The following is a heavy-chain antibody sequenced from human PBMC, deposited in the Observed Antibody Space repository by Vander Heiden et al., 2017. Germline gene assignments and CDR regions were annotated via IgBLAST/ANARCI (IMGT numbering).Heavy chain of an antibody. CDR2: IYDGGTA. J-gene: IGHJ4*02. CDR1: GDFISDNYHY. Sequence: QLQLPESGPGLVKPSETLSLTCEGSGDFISDNYHYWGWIRQPPGKGLEWIENIYDGGTAVYNPSLKCRVTISVDTSTNQFSLRLRSVTAADTAVYYCARARDGYLADYFDYWGQGSLVTVSS. CDR3: ARARDGYLADYFDY. D-gene: IGHD5-12*01. V-gene: IGHV4-39*01.